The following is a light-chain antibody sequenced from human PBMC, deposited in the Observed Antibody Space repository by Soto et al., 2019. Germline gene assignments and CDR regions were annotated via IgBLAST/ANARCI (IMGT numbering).Light chain of an antibody. J-gene: IGKJ1*01. Sequence: EIVMTQSPATLSSFPCDRVTLSCRASQYINTRLAWYQHRPGQAPRLPIYQTSIRAAGIPARFSASGTGTDFTLTISDVQPADFAVYYCHQRQSWPRTFGQGTKVDIK. CDR1: QYINTR. V-gene: IGKV3-11*01. CDR2: QTS. CDR3: HQRQSWPRT.